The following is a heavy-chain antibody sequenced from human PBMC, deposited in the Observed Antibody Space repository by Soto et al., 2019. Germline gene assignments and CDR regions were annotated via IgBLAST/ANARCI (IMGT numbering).Heavy chain of an antibody. V-gene: IGHV4-4*02. CDR3: ARGDFWSGSDY. Sequence: SETLSLTCDVSGDSMSNNYWWTWVRQFPGEGLQWIGEIFHSGSTNYNPPLRNRVKISIDTSNNRFSLMLYSMTAADTAVYFCARGDFWSGSDYWGQGIQVTVSS. CDR2: IFHSGST. J-gene: IGHJ4*02. CDR1: GDSMSNNYW. D-gene: IGHD3-3*01.